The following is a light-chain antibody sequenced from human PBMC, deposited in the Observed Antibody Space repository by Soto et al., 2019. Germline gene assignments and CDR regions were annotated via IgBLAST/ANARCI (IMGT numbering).Light chain of an antibody. CDR1: QSVLYSSNNDNC. V-gene: IGKV4-1*01. CDR3: QQYSSPPWT. J-gene: IGKJ1*01. Sequence: DIVLTQSPDSLAVSLGERATINCRSSQSVLYSSNNDNCLAWYQQKPGQPPKLLIYWASTRESGVPDRFSGSGSGTDFTLTIRSLQAEDVAVYYCQQYSSPPWTFGQGTKVEIK. CDR2: WAS.